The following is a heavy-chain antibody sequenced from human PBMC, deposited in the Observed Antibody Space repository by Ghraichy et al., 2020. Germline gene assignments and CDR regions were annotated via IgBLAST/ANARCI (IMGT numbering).Heavy chain of an antibody. D-gene: IGHD2-21*02. Sequence: ESLNISCTVSGGSISSSTYYWGWIRQPPGKGLECIGTIYYNGSTYYNPSLKSRVTISVDTSKNQFSLKLSSVTAADTAVLYCASAMRTGDFGRGWFDPWGQGTLVTVSS. CDR3: ASAMRTGDFGRGWFDP. CDR1: GGSISSSTYY. CDR2: IYYNGST. J-gene: IGHJ5*02. V-gene: IGHV4-39*01.